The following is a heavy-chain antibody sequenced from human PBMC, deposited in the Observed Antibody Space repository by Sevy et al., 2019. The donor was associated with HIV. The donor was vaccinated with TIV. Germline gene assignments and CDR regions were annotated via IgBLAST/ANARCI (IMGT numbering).Heavy chain of an antibody. J-gene: IGHJ6*03. CDR3: AKDGYKPSVGDENYYYYYMDV. Sequence: HAGGSLRLSCAASGFTFSSYAMSWVRQAPGKGLEWVSAISGSGGSTYYADSVKGRFTISRDNSKNTLYLQMNSLRAEDTAVYYCAKDGYKPSVGDENYYYYYMDVWGKGTTVTVSS. CDR2: ISGSGGST. CDR1: GFTFSSYA. V-gene: IGHV3-23*01. D-gene: IGHD1-20*01.